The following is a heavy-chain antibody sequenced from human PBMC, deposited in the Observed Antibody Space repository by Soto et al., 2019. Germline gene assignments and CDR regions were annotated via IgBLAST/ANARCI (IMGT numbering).Heavy chain of an antibody. V-gene: IGHV4-59*01. J-gene: IGHJ1*01. D-gene: IGHD3-22*01. CDR1: GGSISSYY. Sequence: SETLSLTCTVSGGSISSYYWSWIRQPPGKGLEWIGYIYYSGSTNYNPSLKSRVTISVDTSKNQFSLKLSSVTAADTAAYYCARGPVKYYDSSGLLFQHWGQGTLVTVSS. CDR2: IYYSGST. CDR3: ARGPVKYYDSSGLLFQH.